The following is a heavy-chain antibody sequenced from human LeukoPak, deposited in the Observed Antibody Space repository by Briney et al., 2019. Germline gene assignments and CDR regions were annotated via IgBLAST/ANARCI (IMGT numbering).Heavy chain of an antibody. CDR1: GYTFTSYG. CDR3: ARVGYSGYDWAWFDP. CDR2: ISAYNGNT. D-gene: IGHD5-12*01. J-gene: IGHJ5*02. Sequence: GASVKVSCKASGYTFTSYGISWVRQAPGQGLEWMGWISAYNGNTNYAQKLQGRVTMTTDTSTSTAYMELRSLRSDDTAVYYCARVGYSGYDWAWFDPWGQGTLVTVSS. V-gene: IGHV1-18*01.